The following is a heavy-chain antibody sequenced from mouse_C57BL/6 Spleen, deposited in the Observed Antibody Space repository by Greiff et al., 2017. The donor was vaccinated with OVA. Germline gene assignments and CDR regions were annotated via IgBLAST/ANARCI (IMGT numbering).Heavy chain of an antibody. V-gene: IGHV1-81*01. D-gene: IGHD1-1*01. Sequence: QVQLKQSGAELARPGASVKLSCKASGYTFTSYGISWVKQRTGQGLEWIGEIYPRSGNTYYNEKFKGKATLTADKSSSTAYMELRSLTSEDSAVYFCARRDAVVGAMDYWGQGTSVTVSS. J-gene: IGHJ4*01. CDR2: IYPRSGNT. CDR3: ARRDAVVGAMDY. CDR1: GYTFTSYG.